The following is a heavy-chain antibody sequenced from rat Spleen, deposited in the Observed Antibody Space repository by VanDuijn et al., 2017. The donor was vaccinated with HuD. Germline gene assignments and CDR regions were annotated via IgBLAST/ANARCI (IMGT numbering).Heavy chain of an antibody. CDR2: ISTGGGNT. J-gene: IGHJ2*01. Sequence: EVQLVESGGGLVQPGRSLKLSCAASGFTFSSSPMAWVRQAPTKGLEWVASISTGGGNTYYRDSVKGRFTISRDIAKSTLYLQMNDLRSEDTATYYCTRENWVFDYWGQGVMVTVSS. CDR1: GFTFSSSP. V-gene: IGHV5-46*01. D-gene: IGHD5-1*01. CDR3: TRENWVFDY.